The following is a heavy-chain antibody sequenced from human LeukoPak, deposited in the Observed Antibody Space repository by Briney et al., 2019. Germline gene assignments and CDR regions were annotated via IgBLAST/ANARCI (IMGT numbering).Heavy chain of an antibody. CDR1: GFTFGDST. V-gene: IGHV3-73*01. CDR2: IGNKARNYAT. J-gene: IGHJ4*02. D-gene: IGHD1-1*01. CDR3: VGDYNSWTGLKY. Sequence: GGSLKLSCAASGFTFGDSTMHWVRQASGKGLEWVGHIGNKARNYATEYAASLKGRFTISKDDSKDTVYLQVNSLKTEDTAVYYCVGDYNSWTGLKYWGQGTLVTVSS.